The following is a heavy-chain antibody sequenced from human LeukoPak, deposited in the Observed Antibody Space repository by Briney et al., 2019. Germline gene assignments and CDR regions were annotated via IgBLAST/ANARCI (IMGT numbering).Heavy chain of an antibody. CDR2: IYYSGRT. V-gene: IGHV4-59*08. CDR1: GGSISTYX. CDR3: ARQQWLEQDAFDI. J-gene: IGHJ3*02. D-gene: IGHD6-19*01. Sequence: TXXVSGGSISTYXWSWXXQPXGXXXXXIGYIYYSGRTNYNPPLKNRVTISVDTSKNQFSLKLSSVTAADTAVYYCARQQWLEQDAFDIWGQGTMVTVSS.